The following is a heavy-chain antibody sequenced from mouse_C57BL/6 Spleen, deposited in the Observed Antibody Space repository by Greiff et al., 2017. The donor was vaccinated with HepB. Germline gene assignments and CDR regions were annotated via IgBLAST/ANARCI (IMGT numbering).Heavy chain of an antibody. Sequence: QVQLQQSGAELVKPGASVKLSCKASGYTFTEYTIHWVKQRPGQGLEWIGWFYPGSGSIKYNEKFKDKATLTADKSSSTVYMELSRLTSEDSAVYFCARHEEGFDDGYSSMDYWGQGTSVTVSS. J-gene: IGHJ4*01. V-gene: IGHV1-62-2*01. CDR1: GYTFTEYT. CDR3: ARHEEGFDDGYSSMDY. D-gene: IGHD2-3*01. CDR2: FYPGSGSI.